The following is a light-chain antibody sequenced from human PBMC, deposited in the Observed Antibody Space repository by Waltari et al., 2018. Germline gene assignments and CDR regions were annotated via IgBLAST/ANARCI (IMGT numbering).Light chain of an antibody. V-gene: IGLV2-14*03. CDR1: RGDVGGYNY. Sequence: QSALTQPASVSGSPGQSITISCTGTRGDVGGYNYVSWYQLHPGKAPKLVIYDVTNRPAGVSSRFSGSNSGNTASLTISGLQAEDEADYYCSSYTEISTVVFGGGTKLTVL. CDR2: DVT. J-gene: IGLJ3*02. CDR3: SSYTEISTVV.